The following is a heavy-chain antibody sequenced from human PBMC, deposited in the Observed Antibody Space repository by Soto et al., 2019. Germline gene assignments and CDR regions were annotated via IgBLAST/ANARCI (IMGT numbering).Heavy chain of an antibody. V-gene: IGHV3-48*03. D-gene: IGHD5-12*01. CDR1: GFTFSSYE. Sequence: LRLSCAASGFTFSSYEMNWVRQAPGKGLEWVSYISGSGSTFYYADSVKGRFTIPRDNAKNSLYLQMNSLRAEDTAVYYCARESGYELPYWGRGTLVTVSS. CDR2: ISGSGSTF. J-gene: IGHJ4*01. CDR3: ARESGYELPY.